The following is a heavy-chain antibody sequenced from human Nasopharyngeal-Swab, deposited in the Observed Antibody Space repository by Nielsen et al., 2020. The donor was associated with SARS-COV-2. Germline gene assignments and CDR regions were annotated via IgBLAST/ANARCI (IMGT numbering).Heavy chain of an antibody. J-gene: IGHJ6*02. Sequence: GGSLRLSCEASGFTFNNYNFNWVRQAPGKGLEWVSSISSSSSYIYYADSVKGRFTISRDNAKNSLYLQMNSLRAEDTAVYYCARDGLDYDFWSAYFMDVWGQGTTVTVSS. V-gene: IGHV3-21*01. D-gene: IGHD3-3*01. CDR2: ISSSSSYI. CDR3: ARDGLDYDFWSAYFMDV. CDR1: GFTFNNYN.